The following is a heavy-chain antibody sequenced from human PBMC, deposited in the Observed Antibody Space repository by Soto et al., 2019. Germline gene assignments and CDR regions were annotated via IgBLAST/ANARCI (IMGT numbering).Heavy chain of an antibody. CDR2: NYYSGST. CDR1: GGSISSSSYY. D-gene: IGHD2-2*03. Sequence: SETLSLTCTVSGGSISSSSYYWGWIPPPPGKGLEWIGSNYYSGSTYYNPSLKTRLTISVDTSKNQFSLKLCSVTAADTAVYYCARQGGYFRGLDIWGQGTMVTVSS. J-gene: IGHJ3*02. V-gene: IGHV4-39*01. CDR3: ARQGGYFRGLDI.